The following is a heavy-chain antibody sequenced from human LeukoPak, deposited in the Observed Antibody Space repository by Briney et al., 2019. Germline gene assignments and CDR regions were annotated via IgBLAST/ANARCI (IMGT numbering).Heavy chain of an antibody. D-gene: IGHD6-13*01. CDR3: AGGIAAAGTGSGY. CDR2: INHSGST. Sequence: SETLSLTCAVYGGSFSGYYWSWIRQPPGKGLEWIGEINHSGSTNYNPSLKSRVTISVDTSKNQFSLKLSSVTTADTAVYYCAGGIAAAGTGSGYWGRGTLVTVSS. CDR1: GGSFSGYY. J-gene: IGHJ4*02. V-gene: IGHV4-34*01.